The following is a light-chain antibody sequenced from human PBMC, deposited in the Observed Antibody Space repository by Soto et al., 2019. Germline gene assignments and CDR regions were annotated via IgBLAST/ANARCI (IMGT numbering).Light chain of an antibody. CDR2: DVS. CDR1: SSDVGSYNY. J-gene: IGLJ1*01. V-gene: IGLV2-14*01. CDR3: SSYTSSSTPV. Sequence: QSVLTQPASVSGSPGQSITISCTGTSSDVGSYNYVSWYQQHPGKAPKLMIYDVSNRPSGFSNRFSGSKSGNTASLTISGLQAEDEADNYCSSYTSSSTPVFGTGTRSPS.